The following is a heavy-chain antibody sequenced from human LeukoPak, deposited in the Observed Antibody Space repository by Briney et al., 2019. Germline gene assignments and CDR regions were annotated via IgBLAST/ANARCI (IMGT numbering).Heavy chain of an antibody. CDR3: ARTYGGFDY. Sequence: GGSLRLSCAASGFTFSGYWMHWVRQAPGKGLVWVSRIDSDGSRTTYAHSVKGRFTISRDNAKNTLYPQMNSLRAEDTAVYYCARTYGGFDYWGQGTLVTVSS. CDR2: IDSDGSRT. CDR1: GFTFSGYW. J-gene: IGHJ4*02. D-gene: IGHD4-23*01. V-gene: IGHV3-74*01.